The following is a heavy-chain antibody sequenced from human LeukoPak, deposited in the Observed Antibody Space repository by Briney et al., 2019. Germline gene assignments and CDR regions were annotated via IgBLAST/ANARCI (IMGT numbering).Heavy chain of an antibody. Sequence: SLTVSCKASGGTFSSYAISWVRQAPGQGLEWMGRIIPISGIANYAQKFQGRVTITADKSTRTPYMELSSMRSEDTAVYYCARDKDDYSNSGPPSGMDVCGQRATVTVSS. D-gene: IGHD4-11*01. CDR1: GGTFSSYA. CDR3: ARDKDDYSNSGPPSGMDV. J-gene: IGHJ6*02. CDR2: IIPISGIA. V-gene: IGHV1-69*04.